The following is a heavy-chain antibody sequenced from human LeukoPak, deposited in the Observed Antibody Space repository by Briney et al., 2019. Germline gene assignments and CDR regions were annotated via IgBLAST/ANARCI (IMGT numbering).Heavy chain of an antibody. J-gene: IGHJ6*02. D-gene: IGHD2/OR15-2a*01. CDR1: GGSMTNLY. V-gene: IGHV4-59*01. CDR2: IYDSGST. Sequence: SETLPLTCSVSGGSMTNLYWTWIRQPPGKGLEWIGDIYDSGSTRYNTSLESRVTISVDTSKNQFSLKLSSVTAADTAVYYCAKGGSTNFYYGDVWGHGTTVTVSS. CDR3: AKGGSTNFYYGDV.